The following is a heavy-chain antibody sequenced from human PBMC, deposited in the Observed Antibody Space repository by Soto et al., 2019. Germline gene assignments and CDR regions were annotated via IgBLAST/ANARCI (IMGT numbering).Heavy chain of an antibody. CDR3: TRDARPYSIYRGGGLGL. Sequence: QAQLVESGGGVVQPGRSLRLSCVLSGFIFSDYAMHWVRQTPGKGLEWVAIVSSDGRQKFYTDSVKGRFTISKEFSNNTLFLQVNSLRPEDSGTYFCTRDARPYSIYRGGGLGLWGQGTLVTVSS. CDR1: GFIFSDYA. J-gene: IGHJ1*01. D-gene: IGHD4-4*01. V-gene: IGHV3-30*03. CDR2: VSSDGRQK.